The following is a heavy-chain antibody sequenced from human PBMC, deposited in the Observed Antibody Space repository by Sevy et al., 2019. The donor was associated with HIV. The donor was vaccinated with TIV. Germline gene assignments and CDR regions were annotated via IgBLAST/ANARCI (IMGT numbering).Heavy chain of an antibody. CDR1: GFTFSSYD. CDR3: GKDVERQLGPDY. CDR2: ISPTGGTK. D-gene: IGHD1-1*01. V-gene: IGHV3-23*01. J-gene: IGHJ4*02. Sequence: GGSLRLSCAASGFTFSSYDMSWVRQAPGKGLEWVSGISPTGGTKHYAESVKGRFIISRDNSKKTLFLQMNNLRAEDTAVDYCGKDVERQLGPDYWGQGTQVTVSS.